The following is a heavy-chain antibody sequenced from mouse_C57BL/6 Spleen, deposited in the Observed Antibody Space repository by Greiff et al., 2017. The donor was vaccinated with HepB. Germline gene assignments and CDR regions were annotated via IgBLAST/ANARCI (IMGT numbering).Heavy chain of an antibody. CDR1: GYAFSGYW. CDR2: IYPGDGDT. V-gene: IGHV1-80*01. J-gene: IGHJ3*01. D-gene: IGHD1-1*01. Sequence: VQLQQSGAELVKPGASVKISCKASGYAFSGYWMNWVKQRPGKGLEWIGQIYPGDGDTNYNGKFKGKATLTADKSSSTAYMQLSSLTSEDSAVYFCARDGSRFAYWGQGTLVTVSA. CDR3: ARDGSRFAY.